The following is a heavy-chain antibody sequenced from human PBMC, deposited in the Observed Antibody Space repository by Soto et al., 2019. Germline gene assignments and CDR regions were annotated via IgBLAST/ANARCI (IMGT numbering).Heavy chain of an antibody. D-gene: IGHD1-26*01. CDR3: ARGRIVGAAFDY. V-gene: IGHV1-8*01. CDR1: GYTFTSSD. CDR2: MNPNTGNI. Sequence: QVQLVQSGAEVKKSGASVKVSCKASGYTFTSSDINWVRQATGQGLEWMGWMNPNTGNIGYTQRFQGRVSMTRNISITIAFMELSGLKSDDTAVYYCARGRIVGAAFDYWGQGTLVTVSS. J-gene: IGHJ4*02.